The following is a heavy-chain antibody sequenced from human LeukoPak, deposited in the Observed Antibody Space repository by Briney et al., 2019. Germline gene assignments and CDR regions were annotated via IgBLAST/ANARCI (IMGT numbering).Heavy chain of an antibody. CDR2: INPNSGGT. V-gene: IGHV1-2*02. Sequence: ASVKVSCKASGYTFTGYYMHWVRRAPGQGLEWMGWINPNSGGTNYAQKFQGRVTMTRDTSISTAYMELSRLRSDDTAVYYCARSKVGATAFGYWGQGTLVTVSS. CDR1: GYTFTGYY. CDR3: ARSKVGATAFGY. D-gene: IGHD1-26*01. J-gene: IGHJ4*02.